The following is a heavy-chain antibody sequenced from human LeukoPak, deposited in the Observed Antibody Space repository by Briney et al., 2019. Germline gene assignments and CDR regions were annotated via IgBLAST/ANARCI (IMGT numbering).Heavy chain of an antibody. D-gene: IGHD4/OR15-4a*01. V-gene: IGHV4-59*01. J-gene: IGHJ6*02. CDR2: IYYSGTT. CDR3: AREDPQTKVPEGMDV. CDR1: GGSISHYY. Sequence: SETLSLTCTVSGGSISHYYRSWIRQPPGKGLEWIGYIYYSGTTNYNPSLKSRVTISVDTSKNQFSLKLSSVTAADTAVYYCAREDPQTKVPEGMDVWGQGTTVTVSS.